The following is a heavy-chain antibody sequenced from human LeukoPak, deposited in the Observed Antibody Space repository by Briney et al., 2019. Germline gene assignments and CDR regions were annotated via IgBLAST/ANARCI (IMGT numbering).Heavy chain of an antibody. D-gene: IGHD1-1*01. CDR2: INPNSGGT. J-gene: IGHJ5*02. CDR1: GYTFTGYY. CDR3: ARRLLTGINWFDP. V-gene: IGHV1-2*02. Sequence: ASVKVSCKASGYTFTGYYMHWVRQAPGQGLEWMGWINPNSGGTNYAQKFQGRVTMTRDTSISTAYMELSRLSSDDTAVYYCARRLLTGINWFDPWGQGTLVTVSS.